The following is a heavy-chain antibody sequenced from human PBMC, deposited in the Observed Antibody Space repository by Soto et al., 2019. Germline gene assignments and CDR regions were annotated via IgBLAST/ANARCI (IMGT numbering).Heavy chain of an antibody. Sequence: EVQLVESGGGLVQPGGSLRLSCAASGFTFSNYWMTWVRQAPGKGLEWVANIKQDGSDKYYVDSVKGRFTISRDNAKNSLYLQMNSLRAEDTAVFYCARDDCSGGSRYTYWGHGTLVTVSS. CDR3: ARDDCSGGSRYTY. V-gene: IGHV3-7*01. CDR1: GFTFSNYW. J-gene: IGHJ4*01. D-gene: IGHD2-15*01. CDR2: IKQDGSDK.